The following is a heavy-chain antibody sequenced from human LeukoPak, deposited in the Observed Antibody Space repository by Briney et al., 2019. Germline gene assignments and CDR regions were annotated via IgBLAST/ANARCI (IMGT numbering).Heavy chain of an antibody. J-gene: IGHJ4*02. D-gene: IGHD6-19*01. CDR1: GYTFTSYG. CDR2: INTYDGIT. Sequence: GASVKVSCKASGYTFTSYGVSWVRQAPGQGLEWMGWINTYDGITNYTQKFQGRVTMTTDKSTSTAYMELRSLRSDDTAVYYCARVPYFGGWPHFDYWGQGTLVTVSS. CDR3: ARVPYFGGWPHFDY. V-gene: IGHV1-18*01.